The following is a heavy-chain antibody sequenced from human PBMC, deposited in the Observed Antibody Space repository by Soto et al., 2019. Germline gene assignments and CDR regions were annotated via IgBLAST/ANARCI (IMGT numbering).Heavy chain of an antibody. D-gene: IGHD6-13*01. CDR1: GYTFTSYG. J-gene: IGHJ4*02. CDR3: ARGKGQYSSSWYYTY. Sequence: ASVKVSCKASGYTFTSYGISWVRQAPGRGLEWMGWISAYNGNTNYAQKLQGRVTMTTDTSTSTAYMELRSLRSDDTAVYYCARGKGQYSSSWYYTYWGQGTLVTVSS. CDR2: ISAYNGNT. V-gene: IGHV1-18*01.